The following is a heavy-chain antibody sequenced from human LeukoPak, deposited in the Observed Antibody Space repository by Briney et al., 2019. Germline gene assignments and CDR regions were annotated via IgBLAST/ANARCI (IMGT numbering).Heavy chain of an antibody. Sequence: GGSLRLSCAAAEFTFSSYAMNWVRQATGKGLEWVSVISGSGTSTYYADSVKGRFTTSRDNSKSTLYLQMNSLRAEDTAVYYCAKQAPPSGYFDYAQFDPWGQGTLVTVSS. CDR2: ISGSGTST. D-gene: IGHD3-9*01. CDR1: EFTFSSYA. V-gene: IGHV3-23*01. J-gene: IGHJ5*02. CDR3: AKQAPPSGYFDYAQFDP.